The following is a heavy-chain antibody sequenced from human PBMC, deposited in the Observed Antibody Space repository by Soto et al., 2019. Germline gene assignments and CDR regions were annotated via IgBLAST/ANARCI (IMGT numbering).Heavy chain of an antibody. CDR2: ISSSSSATYI. D-gene: IGHD2-2*01. V-gene: IGHV3-21*01. CDR3: ARQGTSTKYYTMDV. Sequence: GSLRLSCAGSGFTFSTYSMDWARQAPGKGLEWVSSISSSSSATYINYADSVKGRFTISRDNAQNSLYLQMNSLRPEDTAVYYCARQGTSTKYYTMDVWGQGTTVTV. CDR1: GFTFSTYS. J-gene: IGHJ6*02.